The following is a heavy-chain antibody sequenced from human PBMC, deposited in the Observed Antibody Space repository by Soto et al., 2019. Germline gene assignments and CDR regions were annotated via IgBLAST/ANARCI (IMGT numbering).Heavy chain of an antibody. J-gene: IGHJ4*02. Sequence: ASVKVSFKASGYTFTSYYMHWVRQAPGQGLEWMGIINPSGGSTSYAQKFQGRVTMTRDTSTSTVYMELSSLRSEDTAVYYCARQRFSQKKGYYFDYWGQGTLVTVSS. V-gene: IGHV1-46*01. D-gene: IGHD3-10*01. CDR2: INPSGGST. CDR1: GYTFTSYY. CDR3: ARQRFSQKKGYYFDY.